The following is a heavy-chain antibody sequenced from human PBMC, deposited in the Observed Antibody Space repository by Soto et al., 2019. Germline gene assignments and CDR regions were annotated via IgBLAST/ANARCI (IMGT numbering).Heavy chain of an antibody. CDR2: ISGSGGST. CDR3: AKDRSIPSSGWYGNWFDP. V-gene: IGHV3-23*01. D-gene: IGHD6-19*01. Sequence: GGSLRLSCAASGFTFSSYAMSWVRQAPGKGLEWVSAISGSGGSTYYADSVKGRFTISRDNSKNTLYLQMNSLRAEDTAVYYCAKDRSIPSSGWYGNWFDPWGQGTLVTVSS. CDR1: GFTFSSYA. J-gene: IGHJ5*02.